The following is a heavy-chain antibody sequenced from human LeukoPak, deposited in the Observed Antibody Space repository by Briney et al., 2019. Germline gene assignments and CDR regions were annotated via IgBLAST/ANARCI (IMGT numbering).Heavy chain of an antibody. D-gene: IGHD6-19*01. CDR1: GYSFTSYW. Sequence: GESLKISCQGSGYSFTSYWIGWVRQMPGKGLEWMGIIYPGDSDSRYSPSFQGQVTISADTSISTAYLQWSSLKASDTAMYYCATPSSGWPGPFDYWGQGTLVTVSS. V-gene: IGHV5-51*01. CDR2: IYPGDSDS. CDR3: ATPSSGWPGPFDY. J-gene: IGHJ4*02.